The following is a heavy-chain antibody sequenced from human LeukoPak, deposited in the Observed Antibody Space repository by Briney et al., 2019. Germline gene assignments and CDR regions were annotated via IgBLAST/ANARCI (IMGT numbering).Heavy chain of an antibody. J-gene: IGHJ4*02. CDR3: ARAETYHYGTTGFQEIGPFDY. V-gene: IGHV3-20*04. Sequence: PGGSLRLSCAASGFTFDDYGMSWVRQAPGKGLEWVSDINWNGGSTGYADSVKGRFTISRDNAQNSLYLQMNSLRAEDTALYYCARAETYHYGTTGFQEIGPFDYWGQGTLVTVSS. CDR2: INWNGGST. CDR1: GFTFDDYG. D-gene: IGHD3-22*01.